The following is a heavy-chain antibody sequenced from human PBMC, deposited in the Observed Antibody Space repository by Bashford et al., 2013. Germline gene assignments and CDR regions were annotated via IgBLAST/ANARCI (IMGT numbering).Heavy chain of an antibody. J-gene: IGHJ4*02. CDR2: IYYSGST. CDR3: VQADWATARLY. Sequence: SETLSLTCSVSGGSIRSSSYYWGWIRQPPGKGLEWIGSIYYSGSTYYNLSLKDRVTISVDTSENQFSLKLSFVTAADTAVYFCVQADWATARLYWGPGTLVTVSS. V-gene: IGHV4-39*01. D-gene: IGHD6-6*01. CDR1: GGSIRSSSYY.